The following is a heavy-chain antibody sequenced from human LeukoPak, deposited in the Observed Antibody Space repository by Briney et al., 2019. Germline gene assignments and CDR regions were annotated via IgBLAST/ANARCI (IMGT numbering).Heavy chain of an antibody. V-gene: IGHV4-59*12. D-gene: IGHD6-13*01. CDR1: GGSISSYY. CDR2: ISYSGST. Sequence: PSETLSLTCTVSGGSISSYYWSWIRQPPGKGLEWIGYISYSGSTNYNPSLKSRVTMSIDTSKNQFSLNVSSVTAADTAMYYCAKGGSSWYNWFDPWGQGSLVTVSS. J-gene: IGHJ5*02. CDR3: AKGGSSWYNWFDP.